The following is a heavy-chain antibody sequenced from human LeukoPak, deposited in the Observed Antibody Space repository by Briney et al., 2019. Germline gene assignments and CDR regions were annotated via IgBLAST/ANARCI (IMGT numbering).Heavy chain of an antibody. J-gene: IGHJ4*02. CDR3: ASPSSSGWYYFDY. D-gene: IGHD6-19*01. Sequence: GASVKVSCKASGYTFTSYDINWVRQATGQGLEWMGWMSPNSGNTGYAQKFQGRVTMTRNTSISTAYMELSSLRSEDTAVYYCASPSSSGWYYFDYWGQGTLVTVSS. V-gene: IGHV1-8*01. CDR1: GYTFTSYD. CDR2: MSPNSGNT.